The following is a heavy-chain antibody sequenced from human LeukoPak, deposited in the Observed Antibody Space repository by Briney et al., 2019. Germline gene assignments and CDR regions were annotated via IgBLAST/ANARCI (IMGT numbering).Heavy chain of an antibody. D-gene: IGHD2-8*01. CDR3: ARHNDRYFTNGVCYTNYYYYCGMDV. CDR1: GSRFTSYW. CDR2: IDPSDSNT. Sequence: GEPLRISCKASGSRFTSYWISWARQMHGKGLEWMGRIDPSDSNTNYSPSFQGQVTISADKSISTAYLQWTSLKASATAMYYCARHNDRYFTNGVCYTNYYYYCGMDVWGQGTTVTVSS. J-gene: IGHJ6*02. V-gene: IGHV5-10-1*04.